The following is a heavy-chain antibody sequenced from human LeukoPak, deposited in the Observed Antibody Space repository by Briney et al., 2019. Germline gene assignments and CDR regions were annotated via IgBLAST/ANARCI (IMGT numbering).Heavy chain of an antibody. D-gene: IGHD5-12*01. Sequence: GGSLRLSCAASGFTFSSYEMNWVRQAPGKGLEWVSYISSSGSTIYYADSVKGRFTISRDNAKNSLYLQMNSLRAEDTALYYCARDDGGYDFPSAAPSFDFWGQGTLVTVSS. V-gene: IGHV3-48*03. J-gene: IGHJ4*02. CDR2: ISSSGSTI. CDR1: GFTFSSYE. CDR3: ARDDGGYDFPSAAPSFDF.